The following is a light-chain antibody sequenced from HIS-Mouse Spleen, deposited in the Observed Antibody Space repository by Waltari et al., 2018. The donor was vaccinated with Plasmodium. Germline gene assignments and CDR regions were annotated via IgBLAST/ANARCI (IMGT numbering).Light chain of an antibody. CDR3: CSYAGSSTFV. CDR1: SRDVRSSNL. V-gene: IGLV2-23*03. Sequence: QSALTQPAPVSASPGHSITIPCTGTSRDVRSSNLFSWYQQHPGKAPKLMIYEGSNRPSGVSNRFSGSKSGNTASLTISGLQAEDEADYYCCSYAGSSTFVFGGGTKLTVL. J-gene: IGLJ3*02. CDR2: EGS.